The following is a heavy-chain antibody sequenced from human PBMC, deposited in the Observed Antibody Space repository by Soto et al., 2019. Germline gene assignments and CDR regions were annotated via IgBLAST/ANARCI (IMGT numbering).Heavy chain of an antibody. CDR1: GYTFTGYY. Sequence: GASVKVSCKASGYTFTGYYMHWVRQAPGQGLEWMGWINPNSGGTNYAQKYKGWVTMTRDTSISTAYMELSRLRSDDTAVYYCVLIAAAVTGYVYWGQGTLVTVSS. J-gene: IGHJ4*02. CDR3: VLIAAAVTGYVY. D-gene: IGHD6-13*01. V-gene: IGHV1-2*04. CDR2: INPNSGGT.